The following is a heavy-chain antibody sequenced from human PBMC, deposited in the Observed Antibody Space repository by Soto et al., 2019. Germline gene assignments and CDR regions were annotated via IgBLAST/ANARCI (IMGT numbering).Heavy chain of an antibody. CDR1: GYTFTSYD. Sequence: ASVKVSCKASGYTFTSYDINWVRQATGQGLEWMGWMNPNSGNTGYAQKFQGRVTMTRNTSISTAYMELSSLRSEDTAVYYCASGRFTIAAAVPTLYYYYYMDVWGKGTTVTVSS. CDR2: MNPNSGNT. D-gene: IGHD6-13*01. V-gene: IGHV1-8*01. CDR3: ASGRFTIAAAVPTLYYYYYMDV. J-gene: IGHJ6*03.